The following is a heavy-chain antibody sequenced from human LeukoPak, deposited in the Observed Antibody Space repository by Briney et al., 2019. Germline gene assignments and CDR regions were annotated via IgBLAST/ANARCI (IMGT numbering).Heavy chain of an antibody. CDR2: IIPIFGTA. J-gene: IGHJ4*02. D-gene: IGHD6-19*01. CDR3: ARGYSSGWYGGVDY. CDR1: GGTFSSYA. Sequence: SVKVSCKAPGGTFSSYAISWVRQAPGQGLEWMGRIIPIFGTANYAQKFQGRVTITTDESTSTAYMELSSLRSEDTAVYYCARGYSSGWYGGVDYWGQGTLVTVSS. V-gene: IGHV1-69*05.